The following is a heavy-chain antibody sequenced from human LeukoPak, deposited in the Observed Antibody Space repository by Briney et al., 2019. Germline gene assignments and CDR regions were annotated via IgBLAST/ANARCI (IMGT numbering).Heavy chain of an antibody. Sequence: GGSLRLSCAASGFTFSSYSMNWVRQAPGKGLEWVSSISSSSSYIYYADSVKGRFTISRDNAKNSLYLLMNSLRAEDTAVYYCARWTGQQRDNWFDPWGQGTLVTVSS. CDR1: GFTFSSYS. CDR2: ISSSSSYI. V-gene: IGHV3-21*01. D-gene: IGHD6-13*01. CDR3: ARWTGQQRDNWFDP. J-gene: IGHJ5*02.